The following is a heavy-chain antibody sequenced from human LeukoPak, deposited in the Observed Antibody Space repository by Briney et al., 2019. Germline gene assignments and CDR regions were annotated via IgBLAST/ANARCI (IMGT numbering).Heavy chain of an antibody. Sequence: ASVKVSCKTSGYTFTGYYMHWVRQAPGQGLEWMGRINPNSGGTKYAEKFQGRVTMTRDTSISTAYMELRRLTSGDTAVYYCAKLAHAYTEYSYGQYWGQGTLVTVSS. V-gene: IGHV1-2*06. CDR1: GYTFTGYY. CDR3: AKLAHAYTEYSYGQY. J-gene: IGHJ4*02. CDR2: INPNSGGT. D-gene: IGHD5-18*01.